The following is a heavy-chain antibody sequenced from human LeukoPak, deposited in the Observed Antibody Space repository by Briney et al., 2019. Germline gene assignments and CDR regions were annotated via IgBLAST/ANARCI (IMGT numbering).Heavy chain of an antibody. J-gene: IGHJ5*02. CDR2: IYYSGST. D-gene: IGHD2-2*01. V-gene: IGHV4-39*07. CDR3: ARHGYCSSSSCLGNWFDP. Sequence: KSSETLSLTCTVSGGSISSSSYYWGWIRQPPGKGLEWIGSIYYSGSTYYNPSLKSRLTISVDTSENQFSLRLISVTAADTAVYYCARHGYCSSSSCLGNWFDPWDQGALVTVSS. CDR1: GGSISSSSYY.